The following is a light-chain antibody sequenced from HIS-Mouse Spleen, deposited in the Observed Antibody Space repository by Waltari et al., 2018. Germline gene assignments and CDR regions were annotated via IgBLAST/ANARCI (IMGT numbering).Light chain of an antibody. CDR1: SPNIGNNY. J-gene: IGLJ3*02. V-gene: IGLV1-51*01. Sequence: QSVLTQPPSVSAAPGQKVTISCSGSSPNIGNNYVSWSQQLPGTAPKILIYDNNKRPSGIPDRFSGSKSGTSATLGITGLQTGDEADYYCGTWDSSLSAGVFGGGTKLTVL. CDR2: DNN. CDR3: GTWDSSLSAGV.